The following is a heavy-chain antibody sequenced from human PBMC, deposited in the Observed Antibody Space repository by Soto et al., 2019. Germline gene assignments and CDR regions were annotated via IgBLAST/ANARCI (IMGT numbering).Heavy chain of an antibody. J-gene: IGHJ4*02. V-gene: IGHV2-5*01. D-gene: IGHD6-25*01. CDR2: IYWYDFQ. CDR3: AHRPDGSHFDY. CDR1: GFSLTTTGLG. Sequence: QITLKESGPTLVKPTQTLTLTCTFSGFSLTTTGLGVGWIRQPPGKTLEWLAFIYWYDFQRYSPSLKSRLTIPKDTSKTQVVLTMTNMDPADTATYYCAHRPDGSHFDYWGQGILVTVSS.